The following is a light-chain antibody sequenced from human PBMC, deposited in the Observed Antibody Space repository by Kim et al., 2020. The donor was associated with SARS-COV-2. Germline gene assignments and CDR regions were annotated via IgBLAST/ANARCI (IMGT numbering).Light chain of an antibody. CDR3: QQYGSSPQT. Sequence: ETVLTQSPGTLSLSPGERATLSCRASQSLRSKYLAWYQQKPGQAPRLLIYGASSRATGIPDKFSGSGSGTDFTLTISTLEPEDFAVYYCQQYGSSPQTFGQGTKVDIK. J-gene: IGKJ1*01. V-gene: IGKV3-20*01. CDR1: QSLRSKY. CDR2: GAS.